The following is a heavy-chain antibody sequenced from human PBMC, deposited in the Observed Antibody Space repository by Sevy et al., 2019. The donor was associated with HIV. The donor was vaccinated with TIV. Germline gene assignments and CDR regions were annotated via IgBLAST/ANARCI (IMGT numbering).Heavy chain of an antibody. CDR1: GFTFSDFW. CDR2: IRQDGNEM. CDR3: ARRYFDL. J-gene: IGHJ4*02. Sequence: GGSLRLSCKASGFTFSDFWMQWVRQAPGKGLEWVANIRQDGNEMYYGDSVKGRFTISRDNAKNALYLQMDGLRAEDTAVYYCARRYFDLWGQGTLVTVSS. V-gene: IGHV3-7*01.